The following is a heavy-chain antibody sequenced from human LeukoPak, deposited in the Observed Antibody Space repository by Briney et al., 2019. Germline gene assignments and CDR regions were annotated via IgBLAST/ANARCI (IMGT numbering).Heavy chain of an antibody. V-gene: IGHV4-34*01. Sequence: SETLSLTCAVYGGSFSGYYWSWIRQPAGKGREWIGEINHSGSTNYNPSLKSRVTISVDTSKNQFSLKLSSVTAADPAVYYCARAPIVVVPAAINHAVAAAEDYWGQGTLVTVSS. D-gene: IGHD2-2*01. CDR1: GGSFSGYY. CDR3: ARAPIVVVPAAINHAVAAAEDY. CDR2: INHSGST. J-gene: IGHJ4*02.